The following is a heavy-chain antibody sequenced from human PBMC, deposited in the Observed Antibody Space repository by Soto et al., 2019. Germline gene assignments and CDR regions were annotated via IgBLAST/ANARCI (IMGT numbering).Heavy chain of an antibody. V-gene: IGHV3-74*01. D-gene: IGHD3-10*01. J-gene: IGHJ6*02. CDR1: GFTFSSYW. CDR2: INSDGSST. Sequence: GGSMILSCATSGFTFSSYWMNWVLLAPGKGLVWVSRINSDGSSTSYADSVKGRFTIPRDNAKNTLYLQMNSLRAEDTAVYYCARGFGSGSYYNGGFGMDVWGQGT. CDR3: ARGFGSGSYYNGGFGMDV.